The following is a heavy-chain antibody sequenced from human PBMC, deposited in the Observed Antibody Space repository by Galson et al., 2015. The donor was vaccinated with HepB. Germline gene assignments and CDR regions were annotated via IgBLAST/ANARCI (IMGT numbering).Heavy chain of an antibody. J-gene: IGHJ6*02. CDR2: IIPIFGTA. D-gene: IGHD3-3*01. Sequence: SVKVSCKASGGTFSSYAISWVRQAPGQGLEWMGGIIPIFGTANYAQKFQGRVTITADESTSTAYMELSSLRSEDTAVYYCARDRDPITIFGVVIYGMDVWGQGTTVTVSS. CDR3: ARDRDPITIFGVVIYGMDV. CDR1: GGTFSSYA. V-gene: IGHV1-69*13.